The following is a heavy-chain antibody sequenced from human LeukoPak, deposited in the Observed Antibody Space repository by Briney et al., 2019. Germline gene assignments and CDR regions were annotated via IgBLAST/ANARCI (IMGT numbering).Heavy chain of an antibody. J-gene: IGHJ4*02. CDR2: ISGSGGST. CDR3: AKDPMTTVVTHFDY. D-gene: IGHD4-23*01. V-gene: IGHV3-23*01. CDR1: GFTFSSSA. Sequence: GGSLRLSCAASGFTFSSSAMSWVRQVPGKGLEWVSGISGSGGSTYYADSVKGRFTISRDNSKNTLYLQMNSLRAEDTAVYYCAKDPMTTVVTHFDYWGQGTLVTVSS.